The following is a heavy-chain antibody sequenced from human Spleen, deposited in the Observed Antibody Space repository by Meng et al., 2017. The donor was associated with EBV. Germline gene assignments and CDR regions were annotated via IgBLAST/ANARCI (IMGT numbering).Heavy chain of an antibody. CDR2: ISPYNGNT. D-gene: IGHD5-12*01. CDR3: ARDVYSGYDRLGY. V-gene: IGHV1-18*01. CDR1: GYTFNNFG. J-gene: IGHJ4*02. Sequence: QVQAEEVGAEVEKRGASVKVSCKAFGYTFNNFGSSWVRQAPGQGLEWMGWISPYNGNTVYAQKLQGRVSMTTDTSTNTAYMELWSLRSDDTAVYYCARDVYSGYDRLGYWGQGTLVTVSS.